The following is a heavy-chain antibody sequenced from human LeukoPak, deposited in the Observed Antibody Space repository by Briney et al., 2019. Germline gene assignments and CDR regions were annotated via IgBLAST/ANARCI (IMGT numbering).Heavy chain of an antibody. CDR3: ARSSSSWRIYYYYYMDV. Sequence: GGSLRLSCAASGFTFSSYAMHWVRQAPGKGLEYVSAISSNGGSTYYANSVKGRFTIPRDNSKNTLYLQMGSLRAEDMAVYYCARSSSSWRIYYYYYMDVWGKGTTVTVSS. CDR2: ISSNGGST. D-gene: IGHD6-13*01. J-gene: IGHJ6*03. CDR1: GFTFSSYA. V-gene: IGHV3-64*01.